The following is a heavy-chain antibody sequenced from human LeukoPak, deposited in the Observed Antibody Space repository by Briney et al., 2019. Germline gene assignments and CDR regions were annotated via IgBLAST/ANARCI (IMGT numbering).Heavy chain of an antibody. CDR3: ARWYSSGWIDN. J-gene: IGHJ5*02. V-gene: IGHV4-59*12. Sequence: KPSETLSLTCTVSGGSISSYYWSWIRRPPGKGLEWIANIYDSGSTKYNPSLKSRVTVSGDTSKNQFSLKLSSVTAADTAIYYCARWYSSGWIDNWGQGTLVTVSS. D-gene: IGHD6-19*01. CDR1: GGSISSYY. CDR2: IYDSGST.